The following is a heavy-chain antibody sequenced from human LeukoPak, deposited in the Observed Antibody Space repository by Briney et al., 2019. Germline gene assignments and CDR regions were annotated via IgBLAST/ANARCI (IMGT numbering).Heavy chain of an antibody. CDR3: ATNRFEYYYGMDV. CDR1: GFTFSSYG. J-gene: IGHJ6*02. CDR2: ISYDGSNK. Sequence: GGSLRLSCAASGFTFSSYGMHWVRQAPGKGLEWVAVISYDGSNKYYAESVKGRFTISRDNSKSTLYLQMNSLRAEDTAVYYCATNRFEYYYGMDVWGQGTTVTVSS. D-gene: IGHD3-3*01. V-gene: IGHV3-30*03.